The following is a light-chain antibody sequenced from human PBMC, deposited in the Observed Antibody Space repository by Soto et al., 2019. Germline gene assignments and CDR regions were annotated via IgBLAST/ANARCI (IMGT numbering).Light chain of an antibody. V-gene: IGLV2-14*01. J-gene: IGLJ1*01. CDR1: SSNVGAYNF. CDR3: SSYTSLSTVV. CDR2: EVT. Sequence: QSVLTQPASVSGSTGQSITISCTGTSSNVGAYNFVSWYQLHPGEAPKLIIYEVTSRPSVVSERFSGSKSGNTASLTISGLQSEDETDYYCSSYTSLSTVVFGTGTKGTVL.